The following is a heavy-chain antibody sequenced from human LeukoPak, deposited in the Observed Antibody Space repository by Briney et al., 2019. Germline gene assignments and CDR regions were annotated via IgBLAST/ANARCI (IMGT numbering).Heavy chain of an antibody. D-gene: IGHD3-10*01. J-gene: IGHJ5*02. CDR2: IYHSGNT. CDR1: SYSISSGYY. Sequence: SETLSLTCTVSSYSISSGYYWGWIRQPPGKGLEWIGNIYHSGNTYYKPSLKSRVTISVDTSKNQFSLKLSSVTAADTAVYYCARDSGNYYGSGSYYKNWSDPWGQGTLVTVSS. CDR3: ARDSGNYYGSGSYYKNWSDP. V-gene: IGHV4-38-2*02.